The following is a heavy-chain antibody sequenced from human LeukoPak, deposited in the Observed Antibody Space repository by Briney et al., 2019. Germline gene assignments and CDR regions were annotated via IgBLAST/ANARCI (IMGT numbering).Heavy chain of an antibody. CDR2: IRGDRST. CDR3: TTEGGYSGYLQFDY. V-gene: IGHV3-66*01. Sequence: PGGSLRLSCAASGFTVSSTSIIWVRQAPGKGLECVSYIRGDRSTEYAEYVKGRFTISRDDSKNTLYLQMNSLKTEDTAVYYCTTEGGYSGYLQFDYWGQGTLVTVSS. D-gene: IGHD5-12*01. CDR1: GFTVSSTS. J-gene: IGHJ4*02.